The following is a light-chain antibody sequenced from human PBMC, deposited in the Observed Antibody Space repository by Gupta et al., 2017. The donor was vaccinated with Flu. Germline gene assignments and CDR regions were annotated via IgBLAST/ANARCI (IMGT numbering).Light chain of an antibody. CDR1: SGHSSYG. CDR3: QTWGTGIKV. V-gene: IGLV4-69*01. J-gene: IGLJ3*02. CDR2: LNSDGSH. Sequence: VKLTCSLSSGHSSYGIAWHPQQPEKGPRYLMKLNSDGSHSKGDGIPDRFSGSSSGAERYLTISSLQSEDEADYYCQTWGTGIKVFGGGTKLTVL.